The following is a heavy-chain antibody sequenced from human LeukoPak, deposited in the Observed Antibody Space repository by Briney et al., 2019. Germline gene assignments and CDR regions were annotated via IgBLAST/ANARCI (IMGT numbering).Heavy chain of an antibody. V-gene: IGHV3-48*01. Sequence: QPSETLSLTCTVSGDSIRGYYWTWIRQAPGKGLECISYISSDSKTTWHADSVKGRFTTSRDNAKNLLYLQMNSLRVEDTAVYYCASRSINWYRGNNWFDPWGQGTLVTVSS. CDR1: GDSIRGYY. CDR3: ASRSINWYRGNNWFDP. J-gene: IGHJ5*02. D-gene: IGHD6-13*01. CDR2: ISSDSKTT.